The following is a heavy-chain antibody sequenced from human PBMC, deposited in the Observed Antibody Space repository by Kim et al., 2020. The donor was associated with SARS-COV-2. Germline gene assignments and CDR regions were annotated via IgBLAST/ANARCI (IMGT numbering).Heavy chain of an antibody. V-gene: IGHV1-3*01. Sequence: ASVKVSCKASGYTFTSYGVHWVRQAPGQRLEWMGWINAGNGNTKYSQKFQGRVTITRDTSASTAYMELSSLRSEDTTVYYCATDKTPLAYCGGDRKTPLDYWGQGTLVTVSS. CDR2: INAGNGNT. CDR3: ATDKTPLAYCGGDRKTPLDY. CDR1: GYTFTSYG. J-gene: IGHJ4*02. D-gene: IGHD2-21*01.